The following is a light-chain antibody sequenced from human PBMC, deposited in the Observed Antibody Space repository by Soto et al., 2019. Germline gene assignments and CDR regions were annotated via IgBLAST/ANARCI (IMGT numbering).Light chain of an antibody. Sequence: QSALTQPDSVSGSPGQSITISCTGTSSDVGSYNLVSWYQQHPGKAPKLMIYEGSKRPSGVSSRFSGSKSGNTASLTISGLQAEDEADYYCCSYAGNSDVFGTGTKVTVL. J-gene: IGLJ1*01. CDR3: CSYAGNSDV. CDR2: EGS. CDR1: SSDVGSYNL. V-gene: IGLV2-23*01.